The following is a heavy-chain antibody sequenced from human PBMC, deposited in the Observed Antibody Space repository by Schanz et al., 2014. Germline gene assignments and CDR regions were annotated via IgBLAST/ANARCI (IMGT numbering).Heavy chain of an antibody. Sequence: QVHLVQSGAEVHKPGSSVKVSCKASGGTFSSYSISWVRQAPGQGLEWMGRIIPILGIANYAQKFQGRVTNTADKSTSTAYMELSSLRSEDTAVYYCARGPSQGYSYGHNIGAYYYGMDVWGQGTTVTVSS. CDR2: IIPILGIA. D-gene: IGHD5-18*01. V-gene: IGHV1-69*09. CDR1: GGTFSSYS. CDR3: ARGPSQGYSYGHNIGAYYYGMDV. J-gene: IGHJ6*02.